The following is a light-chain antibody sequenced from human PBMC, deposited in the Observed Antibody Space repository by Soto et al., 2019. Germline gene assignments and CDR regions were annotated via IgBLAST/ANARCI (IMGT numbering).Light chain of an antibody. CDR2: KAS. V-gene: IGKV1-5*03. CDR1: QSISSW. J-gene: IGKJ4*01. Sequence: DIQMTQSPSTLSASVGDRVTITCRASQSISSWLAWYQQKPGKAPNLLIYKASSLQSGVPSRFSGSGSGTEFILTISSLQPSDFATYYCQQYISLPLTFGGGPTVEIK. CDR3: QQYISLPLT.